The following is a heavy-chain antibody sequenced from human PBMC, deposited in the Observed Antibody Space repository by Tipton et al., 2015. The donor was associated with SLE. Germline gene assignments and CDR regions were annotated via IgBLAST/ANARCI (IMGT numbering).Heavy chain of an antibody. CDR3: ARGGWELSFDY. CDR1: GGSVSSGSYY. J-gene: IGHJ4*02. Sequence: TLSLTCTVSGGSVSSGSYYWSWIRQPPGKGLEWIGYIYDSGSTNYNSSLESRVTISVDTSRSQFSLTLSSVTAADTAVYYCARGGWELSFDYWGQGTLVTVSS. CDR2: IYDSGST. V-gene: IGHV4-61*01. D-gene: IGHD1-26*01.